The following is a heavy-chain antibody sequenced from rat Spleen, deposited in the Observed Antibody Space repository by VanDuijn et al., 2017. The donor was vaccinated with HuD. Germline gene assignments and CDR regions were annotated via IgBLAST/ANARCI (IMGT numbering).Heavy chain of an antibody. J-gene: IGHJ3*01. V-gene: IGHV5-29*01. CDR2: ISDDGSGT. CDR3: ARQALRYNSGYGNWFAY. Sequence: EVQLVESDGGLVQPGRSLKLSCAASGFTFSDYYMAWVRPAPTKGLEWVATISDDGSGTYYRDSVKGRFTISRDNAKSTLYLQMDSLRSEDTATYYCARQALRYNSGYGNWFAYWGQGTPVTVSS. D-gene: IGHD4-3*01. CDR1: GFTFSDYY.